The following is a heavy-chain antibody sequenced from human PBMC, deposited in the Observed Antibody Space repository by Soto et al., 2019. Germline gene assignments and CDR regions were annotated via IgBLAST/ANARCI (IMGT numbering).Heavy chain of an antibody. D-gene: IGHD4-17*01. CDR2: ARNKANGYTT. J-gene: IGHJ4*02. Sequence: EVQLVESGGGLVQPGGSLRLSCAASGFTFSDNYMDWVRQAPGKGLEWVGRARNKANGYTTEYAASVKGRFTISRDDSKNSVYLQMNSLKTEDTAVYYCTRMTTVTPDFDYWGQGTLVTVSS. CDR1: GFTFSDNY. CDR3: TRMTTVTPDFDY. V-gene: IGHV3-72*01.